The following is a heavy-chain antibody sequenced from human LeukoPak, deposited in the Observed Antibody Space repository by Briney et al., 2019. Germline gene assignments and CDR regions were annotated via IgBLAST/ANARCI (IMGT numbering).Heavy chain of an antibody. CDR3: ARGYGSGSYYKAMGYFDY. CDR1: GYTFTGYN. D-gene: IGHD3-10*01. CDR2: INPNSGGT. J-gene: IGHJ4*02. V-gene: IGHV1-2*06. Sequence: ASVKVSCKASGYTFTGYNMHWVRQAPGQGLEWMGRINPNSGGTNYAQKFQGRVTMTRDTPISTAYMELSRLRSDDTAVYYCARGYGSGSYYKAMGYFDYWGQGTLVTVSS.